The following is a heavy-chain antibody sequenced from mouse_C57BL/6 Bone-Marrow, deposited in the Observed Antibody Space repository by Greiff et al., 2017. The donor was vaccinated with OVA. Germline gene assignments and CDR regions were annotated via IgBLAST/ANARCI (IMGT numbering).Heavy chain of an antibody. Sequence: VKLVESGPGLVQPSQSLSITCTVSGFSLTSYGVHWVRQSPGKGLEWLGVIWSGGSTDYNAAFISRLSISKDNSKSQVFFKMNSLQADDTAIYYCARNGVTTGLAYWGQGTLVTVSA. D-gene: IGHD1-1*01. CDR3: ARNGVTTGLAY. CDR2: IWSGGST. CDR1: GFSLTSYG. V-gene: IGHV2-2*01. J-gene: IGHJ3*01.